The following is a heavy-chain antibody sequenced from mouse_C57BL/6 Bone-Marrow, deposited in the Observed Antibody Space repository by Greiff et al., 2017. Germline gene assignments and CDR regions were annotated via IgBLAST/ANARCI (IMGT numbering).Heavy chain of an antibody. D-gene: IGHD2-1*01. CDR3: ARAGGNPAWFAC. CDR2: IYPGSGST. CDR1: GYTFTSYW. Sequence: QVQLQQPGAELVKPGASVKMSCKASGYTFTSYWITWVKQRPGQGLEWIGDIYPGSGSTNYNEKFKSKATLTVDTSSSTAYMQLSSLTSEDSAVYYCARAGGNPAWFACCGQGTLVSVSA. V-gene: IGHV1-55*01. J-gene: IGHJ3*01.